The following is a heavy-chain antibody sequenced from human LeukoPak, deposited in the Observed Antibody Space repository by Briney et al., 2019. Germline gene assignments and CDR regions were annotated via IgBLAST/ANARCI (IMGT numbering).Heavy chain of an antibody. CDR2: IYHSGST. CDR3: ARDVTKGIAVT. V-gene: IGHV4-38-2*02. CDR1: GYSISSGYY. J-gene: IGHJ5*02. D-gene: IGHD6-19*01. Sequence: PSETLSLTCTVSGYSISSGYYWGWIRQPPGKGLEWIGSIYHSGSTYYNPSLKSRVTISVDTSKNQFSLKLSSVTAADTAVYYCARDVTKGIAVTWGQGTLATVSS.